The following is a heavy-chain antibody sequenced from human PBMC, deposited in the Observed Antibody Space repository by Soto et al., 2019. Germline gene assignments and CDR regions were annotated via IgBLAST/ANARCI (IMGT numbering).Heavy chain of an antibody. Sequence: EVKLVESGGGLVQPGGSLRLSCAASGFTFSTYWMHWVRQAPGEGLEWVATIKEDGSEKYYVDSVKGRFTISRDNAKNSLYLQMNRVRVDEGGVYYCARGRWEPLPDCWGQGTLVTGSS. D-gene: IGHD1-26*01. CDR2: IKEDGSEK. CDR1: GFTFSTYW. J-gene: IGHJ4*02. V-gene: IGHV3-7*04. CDR3: ARGRWEPLPDC.